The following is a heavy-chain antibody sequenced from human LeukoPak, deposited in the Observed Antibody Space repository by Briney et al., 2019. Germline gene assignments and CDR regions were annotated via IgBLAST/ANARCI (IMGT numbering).Heavy chain of an antibody. CDR1: GFTFSTDA. CDR2: ISGSGGDT. CDR3: VRDSSGWSKNY. V-gene: IGHV3-23*01. D-gene: IGHD6-19*01. Sequence: GGSLRLSCAASGFTFSTDAMTWDRQAPGKGLQWVSAISGSGGDTYYEDSVKGRFTISRDNSKNMMYLQMNSLRAEDTAVYYCVRDSSGWSKNYWGQGTLVTVSS. J-gene: IGHJ4*02.